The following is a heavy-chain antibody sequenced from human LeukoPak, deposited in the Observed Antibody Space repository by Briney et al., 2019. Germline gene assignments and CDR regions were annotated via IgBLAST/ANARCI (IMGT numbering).Heavy chain of an antibody. Sequence: GGSLRLSCAASGFTFSSYWMSWVRQAPGKGLEWVSGISWNSGSIGYADSVKGRFTISRDNAKNSLYLQMNSLRAEDTALYYCAKGRAATPQYNWFDPWGQGTLVTVSS. CDR3: AKGRAATPQYNWFDP. J-gene: IGHJ5*02. V-gene: IGHV3-9*01. CDR1: GFTFSSYW. CDR2: ISWNSGSI.